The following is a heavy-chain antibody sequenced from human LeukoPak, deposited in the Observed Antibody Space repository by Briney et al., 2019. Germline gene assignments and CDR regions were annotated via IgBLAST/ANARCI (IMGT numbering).Heavy chain of an antibody. V-gene: IGHV4-39*01. D-gene: IGHD6-13*01. Sequence: SETLSLTCNVSGGSISSRSYYWGWIRQPPGKGLEWIGTIYYSGSTYYNPSLKSRVTISVDTSKNQFSLNLSSVTAADTAVYYCATYRSSWEFDPWGQGTLVTVSS. CDR3: ATYRSSWEFDP. J-gene: IGHJ5*02. CDR1: GGSISSRSYY. CDR2: IYYSGST.